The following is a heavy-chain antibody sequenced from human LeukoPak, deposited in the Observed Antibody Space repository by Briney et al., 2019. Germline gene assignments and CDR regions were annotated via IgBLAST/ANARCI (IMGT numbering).Heavy chain of an antibody. Sequence: GGSLRLSCAASGFTFSSYGMHWVRQAPGKGLEWVAFIRYDGSNKYYADSVKGRFTISRDNAKNSLYLQMNSLRAEDTAVYYCARDRGGTNWFDPWGQGTLVTVSS. D-gene: IGHD3-10*01. CDR1: GFTFSSYG. J-gene: IGHJ5*02. CDR2: IRYDGSNK. V-gene: IGHV3-30*02. CDR3: ARDRGGTNWFDP.